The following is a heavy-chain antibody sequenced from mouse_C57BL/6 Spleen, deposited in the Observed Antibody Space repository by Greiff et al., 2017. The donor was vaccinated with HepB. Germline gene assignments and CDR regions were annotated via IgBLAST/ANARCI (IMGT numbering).Heavy chain of an antibody. CDR1: GYAFSSSW. J-gene: IGHJ2*01. CDR2: IYPGDGDT. V-gene: IGHV1-82*01. CDR3: ARPTGTQDFDY. D-gene: IGHD4-1*02. Sequence: QVQLQQPGPELVKPGASVKISCKASGYAFSSSWMNWVKQRPGKGLEWIGRIYPGDGDTNYNGKFKGKATLTADKSSSTAYMQLSSLTSEDSAVYFCARPTGTQDFDYWGQGTTLTVSS.